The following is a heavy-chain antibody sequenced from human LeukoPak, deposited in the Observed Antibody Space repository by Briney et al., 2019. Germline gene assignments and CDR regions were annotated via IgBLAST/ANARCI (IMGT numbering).Heavy chain of an antibody. CDR3: ARDGVVIKSLYYYYGMDV. CDR2: ISSSSSTI. V-gene: IGHV3-48*04. D-gene: IGHD3-3*01. Sequence: GGSLRLSCAVSGFTFSSYAMNWVRQAPGKGLEWVSYISSSSSTIYYADSVKGRFTISRVNAKNSLYLQMNSLRAEDTAVYYCARDGVVIKSLYYYYGMDVWGQGTTVTVSS. J-gene: IGHJ6*02. CDR1: GFTFSSYA.